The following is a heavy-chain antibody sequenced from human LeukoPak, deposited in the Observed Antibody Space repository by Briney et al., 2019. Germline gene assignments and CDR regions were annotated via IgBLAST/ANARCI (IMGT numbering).Heavy chain of an antibody. D-gene: IGHD3-10*01. J-gene: IGHJ5*02. CDR3: ARDRFGGNWFDP. CDR1: GGTFTSYD. CDR2: MNPNSGNK. Sequence: ASVKVSCKASGGTFTSYDINWVRQAPGQGLEWMGWMNPNSGNKGYAQKFQGRVTLTRDTSMNTAYMELSNLRSDDTAIYYCARDRFGGNWFDPWGQGTLVTVSS. V-gene: IGHV1-8*02.